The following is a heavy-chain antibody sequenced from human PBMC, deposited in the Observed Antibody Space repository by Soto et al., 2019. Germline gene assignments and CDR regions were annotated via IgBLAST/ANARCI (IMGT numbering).Heavy chain of an antibody. CDR2: TIPMFGTT. CDR3: ARGAITVFGVVVGSMDV. J-gene: IGHJ6*02. CDR1: GGTFNNYG. V-gene: IGHV1-69*06. D-gene: IGHD3-3*01. Sequence: QEQLVQSGAEVKKPGSSLKVSCKATGGTFNNYGISWVRQAPGQGLEWMGGTIPMFGTTEYAQKFQGRVTITADKSTRTVYMELTSLKFDDTAVYFCARGAITVFGVVVGSMDVWGQGTKVTVSS.